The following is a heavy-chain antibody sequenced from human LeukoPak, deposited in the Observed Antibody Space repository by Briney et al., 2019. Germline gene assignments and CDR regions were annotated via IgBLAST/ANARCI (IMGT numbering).Heavy chain of an antibody. J-gene: IGHJ4*02. CDR2: ISSSGSTI. V-gene: IGHV3-11*01. CDR1: GFTFSSYA. D-gene: IGHD5-12*01. Sequence: GGSLRLSCAASGFTFSSYAMSWIRQAPGKGLGWVSYISSSGSTIYYADSVKGRFTISRDNAKNSLYLQMNSLRAEDTAVYYCARVDIVATMGVDYWGQGTLVTVSS. CDR3: ARVDIVATMGVDY.